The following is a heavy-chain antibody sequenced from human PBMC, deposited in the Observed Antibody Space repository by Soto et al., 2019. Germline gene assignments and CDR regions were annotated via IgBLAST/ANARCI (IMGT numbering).Heavy chain of an antibody. V-gene: IGHV4-34*01. CDR2: ITNSGST. J-gene: IGHJ5*02. CDR1: GGAFSDSS. D-gene: IGHD3-3*01. CDR3: GRGRPAIAIRWFLS. Sequence: SETLSLTCAVFGGAFSDSSWSWVRQSPEKGLEWIGEITNSGSTYYNPSLKSRGTISGDTSKNQFSLEVRSVTAADTAVYFCGRGRPAIAIRWFLSWGQRTLVTVFS.